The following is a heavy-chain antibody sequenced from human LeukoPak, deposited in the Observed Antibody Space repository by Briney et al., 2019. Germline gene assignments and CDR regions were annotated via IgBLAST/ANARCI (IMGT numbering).Heavy chain of an antibody. CDR3: ARHKAGDPFDP. D-gene: IGHD3-16*01. CDR2: IYHSGST. Sequence: SETLSLTCTVSGGSITSYYWSWIRQPPGKGLEWIGYIYHSGSTIYNPSLKGRVTISVDMSKNQFSLKLSSVTAADTAVYYCARHKAGDPFDPWGQGTLVTVSS. V-gene: IGHV4-59*08. J-gene: IGHJ5*02. CDR1: GGSITSYY.